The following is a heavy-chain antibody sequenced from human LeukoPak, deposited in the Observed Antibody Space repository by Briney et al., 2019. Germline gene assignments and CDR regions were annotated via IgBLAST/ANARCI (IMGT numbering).Heavy chain of an antibody. J-gene: IGHJ4*02. CDR3: ARDMSSSGYYSDY. CDR2: IYSGGST. CDR1: GFTVSSNY. D-gene: IGHD3-22*01. Sequence: GGSLRLSCAASGFTVSSNYMSWVRQAPGKGLEWSSVIYSGGSTYYADSVKGRFTISRDNSKNTLYLQMNSPRAEDTAVYYCARDMSSSGYYSDYWGQGTLVTVSS. V-gene: IGHV3-66*02.